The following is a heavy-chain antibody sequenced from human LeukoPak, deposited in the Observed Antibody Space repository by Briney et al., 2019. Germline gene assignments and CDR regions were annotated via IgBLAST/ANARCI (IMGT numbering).Heavy chain of an antibody. CDR1: GFTFSSYD. D-gene: IGHD2-15*01. CDR3: ARVGMGMGGSCFDY. J-gene: IGHJ4*02. Sequence: GGSLRLSCAASGFTFSSYDMHWVRQAPGKGLEWVAVISYDGSNKYYADSVKGRFTISRDNSKNTLYLQMNSLRAEDTAVYYCARVGMGMGGSCFDYWGQGTLVTVSS. V-gene: IGHV3-30*03. CDR2: ISYDGSNK.